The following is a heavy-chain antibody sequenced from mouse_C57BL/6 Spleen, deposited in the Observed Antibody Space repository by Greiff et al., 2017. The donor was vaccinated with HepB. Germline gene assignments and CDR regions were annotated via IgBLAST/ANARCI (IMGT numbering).Heavy chain of an antibody. CDR3: AILWDY. Sequence: VKLMESGPELVKPGASVKISCKASGYAFSSSWMNWVKQRPGKGLEWIGRIYPGDGDTNYNGKFKGKATLTADKSSSTAYMQLSSLTSEDSAVYFCAILWDYWGQGTSVTVSS. D-gene: IGHD2-3*01. CDR1: GYAFSSSW. J-gene: IGHJ4*01. CDR2: IYPGDGDT. V-gene: IGHV1-82*01.